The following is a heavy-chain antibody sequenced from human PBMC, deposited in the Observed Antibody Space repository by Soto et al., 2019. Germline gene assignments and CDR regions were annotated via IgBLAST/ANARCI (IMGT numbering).Heavy chain of an antibody. CDR3: AREGYYDVLTGPDY. V-gene: IGHV1-18*01. D-gene: IGHD3-9*01. CDR2: ISAYSGNT. Sequence: ASVKVSCKASGYTFTTYGIIWVRQAPGQGLEWMGWISAYSGNTNSAQKYQGRVTMTTDTSTSTAYMELRSLRSDDTAVYYCAREGYYDVLTGPDYWGQGTLVTV. J-gene: IGHJ4*02. CDR1: GYTFTTYG.